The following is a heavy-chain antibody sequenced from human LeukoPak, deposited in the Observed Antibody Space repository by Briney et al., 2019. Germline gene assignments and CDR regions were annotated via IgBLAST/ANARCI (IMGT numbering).Heavy chain of an antibody. CDR3: ASANIVGAT. V-gene: IGHV4-61*02. J-gene: IGHJ5*02. D-gene: IGHD1-26*01. Sequence: PSQTLSLTCTVSGGSISSGSYYWSWIRQPAGKGLEWIGRIYTSGSTNYNPSLKGRVTISVDTSKNQFSLKLSSVTAADTAVYYCASANIVGATWGQGTLVTVSS. CDR2: IYTSGST. CDR1: GGSISSGSYY.